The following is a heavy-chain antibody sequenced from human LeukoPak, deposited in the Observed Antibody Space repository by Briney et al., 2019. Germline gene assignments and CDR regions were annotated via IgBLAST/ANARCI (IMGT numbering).Heavy chain of an antibody. J-gene: IGHJ4*02. V-gene: IGHV3-23*01. D-gene: IGHD4-17*01. Sequence: GGSLRLSCAASGFIFSSYAMSWVRQAPGKGLEWVSAISGSGGSTYYADSVKGRFTISRDNSKNTLYLQMNSLRAEDTAVYYCAKVTGWGDYGDYNFDYWGQGTLVTVSS. CDR3: AKVTGWGDYGDYNFDY. CDR2: ISGSGGST. CDR1: GFIFSSYA.